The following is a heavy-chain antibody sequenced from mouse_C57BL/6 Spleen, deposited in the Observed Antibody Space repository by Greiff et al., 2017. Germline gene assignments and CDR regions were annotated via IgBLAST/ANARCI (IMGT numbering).Heavy chain of an antibody. J-gene: IGHJ4*01. V-gene: IGHV1-69*01. CDR3: ARVHYYGSSYERVAMDY. CDR2: IDPSDSYT. Sequence: QVQLKQPGAELVMPGASVKLSCKASGYTFTSYWMHWVKQRPGQGLEWIGEIDPSDSYTNYNQKFKGKSTLTVDKSSSTAYMQLSSLTSEDSAVYYCARVHYYGSSYERVAMDYWGQGTSVTVSS. D-gene: IGHD1-1*01. CDR1: GYTFTSYW.